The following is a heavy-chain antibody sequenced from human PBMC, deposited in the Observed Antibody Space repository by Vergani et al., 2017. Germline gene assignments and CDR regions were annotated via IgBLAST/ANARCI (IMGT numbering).Heavy chain of an antibody. D-gene: IGHD1-20*01. CDR3: ARAYGRYDWFDY. CDR1: GFTFSNSA. V-gene: IGHV3-23*01. J-gene: IGHJ4*01. CDR2: ISGPGLST. Sequence: EVHLLESGGGLVQSGGSLRLSCAASGFTFSNSAVSWVRQAPGRGLAWVSSISGPGLSTYYADSVKGRFSISRDNSKNTVFLQMNSLRVEDTAVYYCARAYGRYDWFDYWGQRTLVTVSS.